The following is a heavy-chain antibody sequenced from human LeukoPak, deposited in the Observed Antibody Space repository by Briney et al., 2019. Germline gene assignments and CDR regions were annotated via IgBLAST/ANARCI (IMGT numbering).Heavy chain of an antibody. CDR1: GGSIISGNW. D-gene: IGHD3-22*01. CDR3: ARATYYYDSSGYWTLEFDFDI. CDR2: IYHSGRA. V-gene: IGHV4-4*02. Sequence: SETLSLTCAVSGGSIISGNWWSWVRQPPGKGLEWIGEIYHSGRANYNPSLKSRVTISVDTSKNQFSLKLSSVTAADTAVYYCARATYYYDSSGYWTLEFDFDIWGQGTMVTVSS. J-gene: IGHJ3*02.